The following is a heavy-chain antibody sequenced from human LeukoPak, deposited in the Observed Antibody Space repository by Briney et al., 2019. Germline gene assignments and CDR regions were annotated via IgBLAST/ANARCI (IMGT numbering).Heavy chain of an antibody. CDR1: GYTFTGYY. J-gene: IGHJ6*03. V-gene: IGHV1-2*02. CDR2: INPNSGGT. CDR3: ARGDREGFIAAPEGDYYYYYYMDV. D-gene: IGHD6-6*01. Sequence: GASVKVSCKASGYTFTGYYMHWVRQAPGQGLEWMGWINPNSGGTNYAQKFQGRVTMTRDTSISTAYMELSRLRSDDTAVYYCARGDREGFIAAPEGDYYYYYYMDVWGKGTTVTVSS.